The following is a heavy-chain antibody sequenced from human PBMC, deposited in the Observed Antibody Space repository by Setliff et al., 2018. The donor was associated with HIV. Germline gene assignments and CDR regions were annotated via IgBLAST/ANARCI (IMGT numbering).Heavy chain of an antibody. Sequence: KPSETLSLTCTVSGGSLSSGIKYWTWIRQPAGKGLQWIGHMLTSGTTSYNPSLKGQVTISKDTSKNQFSLTLTSVTAADTAVYYCARSPAAEGYWGQGTLVTVSS. CDR1: GGSLSSGIKY. J-gene: IGHJ4*02. CDR3: ARSPAAEGY. V-gene: IGHV4-61*09. CDR2: MLTSGTT. D-gene: IGHD6-13*01.